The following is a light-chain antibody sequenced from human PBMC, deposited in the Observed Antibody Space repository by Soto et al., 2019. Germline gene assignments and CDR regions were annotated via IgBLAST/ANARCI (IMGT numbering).Light chain of an antibody. CDR3: QTWGTGIVV. CDR2: LNSDGSH. Sequence: QLVLTQSPSASASLGVSVKLTCTLSSGHSSYAIAWHQQQPEKGPRFLMNLNSDGSHRKGDGIPDRFSGSSSGAERYLTISSLQSEDEADYYCQTWGTGIVVFGGGTKLTVL. J-gene: IGLJ2*01. CDR1: SGHSSYA. V-gene: IGLV4-69*01.